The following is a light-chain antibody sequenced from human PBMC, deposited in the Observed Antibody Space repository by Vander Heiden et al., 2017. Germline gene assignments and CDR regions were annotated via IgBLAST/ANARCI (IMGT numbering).Light chain of an antibody. CDR3: AAWDDSLNVHYV. J-gene: IGLJ1*01. V-gene: IGLV1-44*01. Sequence: QSVLTQPPSASGTPGQRVTISCSGSSSNIGSNTVNWYQQLPGTAPKLLIYTNNQRPSGVPDLFSGSKSGTSASLAISGLQSEDEADYYCAAWDDSLNVHYVFGTGTKVTVL. CDR1: SSNIGSNT. CDR2: TNN.